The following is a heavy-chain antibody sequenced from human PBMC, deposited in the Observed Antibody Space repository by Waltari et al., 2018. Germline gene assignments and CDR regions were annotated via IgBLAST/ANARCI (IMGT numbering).Heavy chain of an antibody. CDR2: ISSSRSTI. J-gene: IGHJ6*02. D-gene: IGHD3-10*01. CDR1: GFTFSSYS. V-gene: IGHV3-48*01. Sequence: EVQLVESGGGLVQPGGSLRLSCAASGFTFSSYSMNWVRQAPGKGLERVSYISSSRSTIYYADSVNGRFTISRDNAKNSLYRQMNSLRAEDTAVYYCARNLWFRELSRFRGGMDVWGQGTTVTVSS. CDR3: ARNLWFRELSRFRGGMDV.